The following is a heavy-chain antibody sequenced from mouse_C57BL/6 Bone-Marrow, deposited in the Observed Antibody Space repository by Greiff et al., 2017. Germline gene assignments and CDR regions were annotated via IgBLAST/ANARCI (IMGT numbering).Heavy chain of an antibody. D-gene: IGHD3-3*01. V-gene: IGHV1-58*01. Sequence: EVKLMESGAELVRPGSSVKMSCKTSGYTFTSYGINWVKQRPGQGLEWIGYIYIGNGYTAYNEKFKGKATLTSDTSSSTAYMQLSSLTSEDSAIYSCASGGGPGYFDVWGTGTTVTVSS. CDR2: IYIGNGYT. CDR1: GYTFTSYG. J-gene: IGHJ1*03. CDR3: ASGGGPGYFDV.